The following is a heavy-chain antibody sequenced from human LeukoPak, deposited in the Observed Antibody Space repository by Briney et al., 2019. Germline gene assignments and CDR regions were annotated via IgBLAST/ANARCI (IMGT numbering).Heavy chain of an antibody. J-gene: IGHJ4*02. Sequence: GGSLRLSCAASGFTFSDYYMNWIRQAPGKGLEWVSYISSSGSAIYYADSVKGRFTNSRDNAKNSLYLQMNSLRAEDTAVYYCAKWKYSNSGIDDYWGQGTLVTVSS. CDR3: AKWKYSNSGIDDY. D-gene: IGHD6-6*01. CDR2: ISSSGSAI. V-gene: IGHV3-11*01. CDR1: GFTFSDYY.